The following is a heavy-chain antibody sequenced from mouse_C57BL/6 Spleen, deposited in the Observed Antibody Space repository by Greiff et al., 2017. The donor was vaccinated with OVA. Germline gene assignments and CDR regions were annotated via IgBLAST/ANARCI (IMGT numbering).Heavy chain of an antibody. Sequence: VQLQQSGPELVKPGASVKISCKASGYTFTDYYMNWVKQSHGKSLEWIGDINPNNGGTSYNQKFKGKATLTVDKSSSTAYMELRSLTSEDSAVYYCARGTGLYFDYWGQGTTLTVSS. V-gene: IGHV1-26*01. CDR3: ARGTGLYFDY. D-gene: IGHD4-1*01. J-gene: IGHJ2*01. CDR1: GYTFTDYY. CDR2: INPNNGGT.